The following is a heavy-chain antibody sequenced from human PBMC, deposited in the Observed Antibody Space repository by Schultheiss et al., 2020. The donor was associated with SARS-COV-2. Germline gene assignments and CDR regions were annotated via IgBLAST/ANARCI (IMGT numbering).Heavy chain of an antibody. CDR1: GGSFSGYY. CDR3: ARAPLDYGGGYYFDY. V-gene: IGHV4-59*01. J-gene: IGHJ4*02. D-gene: IGHD4-17*01. CDR2: IYYSGST. Sequence: SETLSLTCAVYGGSFSGYYWSWIRQHPGKGLEWIGYIYYSGSTNYNPSLKSRVTISVDTSKNQFSLKLSSVTAADTAVYYCARAPLDYGGGYYFDYWGQGTLVTVSS.